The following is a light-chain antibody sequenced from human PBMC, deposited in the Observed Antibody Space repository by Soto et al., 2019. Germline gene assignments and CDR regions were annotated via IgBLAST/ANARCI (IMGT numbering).Light chain of an antibody. CDR2: RNN. J-gene: IGLJ1*01. CDR1: SSNIGSDY. CDR3: AAWDDSLSGYV. Sequence: QSVLTQPPSASGTPGQRVTISCSGSSSNIGSDYVYWYQQFPGTAPKLLIYRNNQRPSGVPDRFSGSKSGTSASLATSGLRSEDEADYYCAAWDDSLSGYVFGTGTKVTVL. V-gene: IGLV1-47*01.